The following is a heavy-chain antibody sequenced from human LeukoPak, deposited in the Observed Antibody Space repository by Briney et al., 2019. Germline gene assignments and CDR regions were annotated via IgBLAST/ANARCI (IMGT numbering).Heavy chain of an antibody. J-gene: IGHJ2*01. Sequence: GGSLRLSCTAPGFSFNKNGMHWVRQAPGKGLEWVSYIRKDGSDKYYADSVKGRFTISRDDSKNTVYLQMNSLRGEDTAVYYCASNSSGLGFDLWGRGTLVTVSS. CDR1: GFSFNKNG. CDR2: IRKDGSDK. CDR3: ASNSSGLGFDL. D-gene: IGHD6-19*01. V-gene: IGHV3-30*02.